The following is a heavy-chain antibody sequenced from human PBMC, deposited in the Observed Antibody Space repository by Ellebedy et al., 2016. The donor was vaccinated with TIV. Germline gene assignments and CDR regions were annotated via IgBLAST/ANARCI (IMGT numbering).Heavy chain of an antibody. CDR2: ISTTDGT. J-gene: IGHJ4*02. CDR3: ATQLWNTEF. CDR1: ESTFSSYG. D-gene: IGHD5-24*01. V-gene: IGHV3-23*01. Sequence: PGGSLRLSCEASESTFSSYGMSWVRQAPGKGLEWVSSISTTDGTHYADSVKGRFTISRDNPKNTLYLQMNSLRVKDTAVYYCATQLWNTEFWGQGTLVIVSS.